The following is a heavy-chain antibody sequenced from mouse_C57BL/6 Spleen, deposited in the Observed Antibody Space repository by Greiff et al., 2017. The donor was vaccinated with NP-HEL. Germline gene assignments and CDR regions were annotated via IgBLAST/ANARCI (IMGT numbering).Heavy chain of an antibody. CDR3: ARNYYGSSLYWYFDV. CDR1: GYTFTSYW. Sequence: QVQLQQPGAELVKPGASVKLSCKASGYTFTSYWMHWVKQRPGRGLEWIGRIDPNSGGTKYNEKFKSKATLTVGKPSSTAYMQLSSLTSEDSAVYYCARNYYGSSLYWYFDVWGTGTTVTVSS. V-gene: IGHV1-72*01. CDR2: IDPNSGGT. D-gene: IGHD1-1*01. J-gene: IGHJ1*03.